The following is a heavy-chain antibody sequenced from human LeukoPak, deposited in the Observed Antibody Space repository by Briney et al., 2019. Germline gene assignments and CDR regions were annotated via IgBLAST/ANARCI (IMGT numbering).Heavy chain of an antibody. Sequence: PSETLSLTCTVSGGSISSYYWSWIRQPPGKGLEWIGYIYYSGSTNYNRSLKSRVTISVDTSKNQFSLKLSSVTAADTAVYYCAGRAIDAFDIWGQGTMVTVSS. CDR3: AGRAIDAFDI. J-gene: IGHJ3*02. D-gene: IGHD2-15*01. V-gene: IGHV4-59*01. CDR1: GGSISSYY. CDR2: IYYSGST.